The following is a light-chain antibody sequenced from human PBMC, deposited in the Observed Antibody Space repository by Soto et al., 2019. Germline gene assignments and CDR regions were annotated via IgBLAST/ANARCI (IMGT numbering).Light chain of an antibody. CDR2: DAS. Sequence: EIVLTQSPATLSLSPGERATLSCRASQSVSGSLAWYQQKPGQAPRLLIYDASKKATGIPARFTGSGSGTDFTLTISSLEPEDFAVYYCQQRNSWPLTFGGGTKVDIK. V-gene: IGKV3-11*01. CDR1: QSVSGS. J-gene: IGKJ4*01. CDR3: QQRNSWPLT.